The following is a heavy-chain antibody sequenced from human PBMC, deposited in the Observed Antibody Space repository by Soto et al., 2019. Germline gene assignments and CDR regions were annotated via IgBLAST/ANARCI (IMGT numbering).Heavy chain of an antibody. Sequence: EVQLVESGGGLVQPGGSLRLSCAASGFTFSSYDMHWVRQATGKGLEWVSAIGTAGDTYYPGSVKGRFTISRENAKNSLYLQMNSLRAGDTAVYYCARGDLYYGMDVWGQGTTVTVSS. CDR1: GFTFSSYD. V-gene: IGHV3-13*01. CDR3: ARGDLYYGMDV. CDR2: IGTAGDT. J-gene: IGHJ6*02.